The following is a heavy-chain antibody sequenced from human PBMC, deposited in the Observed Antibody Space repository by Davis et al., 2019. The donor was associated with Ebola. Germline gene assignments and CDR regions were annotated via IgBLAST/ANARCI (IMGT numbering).Heavy chain of an antibody. CDR1: GGTFSSYA. Sequence: AASVKVSCKASGGTFSSYAISWVRQAPGQGLEWMGGIIPIFGTANYAQKFQGRVTITADESTSTAYMELSSLRSEDTAVYYWARDSGVDIVATIIDYYYGMDVWGQGTTVTVSS. CDR3: ARDSGVDIVATIIDYYYGMDV. CDR2: IIPIFGTA. V-gene: IGHV1-69*13. D-gene: IGHD5-12*01. J-gene: IGHJ6*02.